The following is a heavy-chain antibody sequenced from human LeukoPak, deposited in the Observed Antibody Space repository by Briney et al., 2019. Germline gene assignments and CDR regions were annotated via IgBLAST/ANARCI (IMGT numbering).Heavy chain of an antibody. Sequence: PGGSLRLSCAASGFTFSSYAMHWVRQAPGKGLEYVSAISSNGGSTYYANSVKGRFTISRDNSKNTLYLQMGSLRAEDMAVYYCARGPLRGFDIWGQGTLVTVSS. CDR3: ARGPLRGFDI. V-gene: IGHV3-64*01. CDR2: ISSNGGST. J-gene: IGHJ3*02. CDR1: GFTFSSYA.